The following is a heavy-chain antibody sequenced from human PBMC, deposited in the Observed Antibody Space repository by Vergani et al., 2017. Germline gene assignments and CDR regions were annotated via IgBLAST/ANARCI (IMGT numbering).Heavy chain of an antibody. D-gene: IGHD5-18*01. Sequence: QVQLVQSGAEVKKPGSSVKVSCKASGGTFSSYTISWVRQAPGQGLEWMGRIIPILGIANYAQKFQGRVTITADKSTSTAYMELSSLRSEDTAVYYCASRGRQLWSLEGYGMDVWGQGTTVTVSS. CDR1: GGTFSSYT. CDR3: ASRGRQLWSLEGYGMDV. J-gene: IGHJ6*02. V-gene: IGHV1-69*02. CDR2: IIPILGIA.